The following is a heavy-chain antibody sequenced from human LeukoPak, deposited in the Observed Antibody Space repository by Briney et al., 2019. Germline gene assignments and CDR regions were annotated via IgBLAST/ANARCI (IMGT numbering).Heavy chain of an antibody. CDR3: AKVRVGGEPLLWWWVGQTTEIYGMDV. D-gene: IGHD2-21*01. J-gene: IGHJ6*02. Sequence: GGSLRLSCAASGFTFSSYGMHWVRQAPGKGLEWVAVVSYDGSNKYYADSVKGRFTISRDNSKNTLYLQMNSLRAEDTAVYYCAKVRVGGEPLLWWWVGQTTEIYGMDVWGQGTTVTVSS. CDR2: VSYDGSNK. CDR1: GFTFSSYG. V-gene: IGHV3-30*18.